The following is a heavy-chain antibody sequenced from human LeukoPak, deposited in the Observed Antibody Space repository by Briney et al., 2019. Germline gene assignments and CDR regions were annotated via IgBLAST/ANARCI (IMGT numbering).Heavy chain of an antibody. CDR3: ARKYSSSWYVDV. V-gene: IGHV4-59*01. J-gene: IGHJ6*02. Sequence: SETLSLTCTVSGGSISSYYWSWIRQPPGKGLEWIGYIYYSGSTNYNPSLKSRVTISVDTSKNQFSLKLSSVTAAVTAVYYCARKYSSSWYVDVWGQGTTVTVSS. CDR1: GGSISSYY. D-gene: IGHD6-13*01. CDR2: IYYSGST.